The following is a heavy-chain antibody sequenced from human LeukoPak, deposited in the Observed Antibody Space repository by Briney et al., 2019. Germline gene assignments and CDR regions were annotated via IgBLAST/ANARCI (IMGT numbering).Heavy chain of an antibody. D-gene: IGHD6-19*01. Sequence: PSETLSLTCTVSGGSIRSSYYYWGWIRQPPGKGLEWIGSIYDSGSTYYNPSLKSRVTMSLDRSKNQFSLELTSVTAADTAVYYCARNRGWYATDVWGQGAAVTVSS. J-gene: IGHJ6*02. V-gene: IGHV4-39*07. CDR2: IYDSGST. CDR1: GGSIRSSYYY. CDR3: ARNRGWYATDV.